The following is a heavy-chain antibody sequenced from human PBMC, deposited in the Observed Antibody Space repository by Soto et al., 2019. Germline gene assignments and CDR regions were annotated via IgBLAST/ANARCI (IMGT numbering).Heavy chain of an antibody. D-gene: IGHD3-10*01. CDR3: ARAGGSGRTFDY. CDR2: INHSGTT. V-gene: IGHV4-39*07. Sequence: SETLSLTCTVSGGSISSSSYYWGYIRQPPGKGPEWIGSINHSGTTYYNPSLKSRVTISVDTSKNQFSLKLSSVTAADTAVYHCARAGGSGRTFDYWSQGTLVTVSS. CDR1: GGSISSSSYY. J-gene: IGHJ4*02.